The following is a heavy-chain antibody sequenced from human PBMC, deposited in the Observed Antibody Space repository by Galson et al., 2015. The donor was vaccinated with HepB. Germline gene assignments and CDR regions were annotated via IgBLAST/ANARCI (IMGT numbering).Heavy chain of an antibody. J-gene: IGHJ3*02. CDR3: ARDPGLPHSSSWYTGAFDI. D-gene: IGHD6-13*01. V-gene: IGHV3-48*01. CDR2: ISSSSSTI. Sequence: SLRLSCAASGFTFSSYSMNWVRQAPGKGLEWVSYISSSSSTIYYADSVKGRFTISRDNAKNSLYLQMNSLRAEDTAVYYCARDPGLPHSSSWYTGAFDIWGQGTMVTVSS. CDR1: GFTFSSYS.